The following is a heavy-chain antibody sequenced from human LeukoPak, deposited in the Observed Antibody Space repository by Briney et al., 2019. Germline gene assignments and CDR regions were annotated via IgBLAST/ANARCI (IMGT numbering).Heavy chain of an antibody. J-gene: IGHJ4*02. V-gene: IGHV1-46*01. Sequence: ASVKVSCKASGYTFTSYYMHWVRQAPGHGLEGMGIINPSGGSTSYAQKFQGRVTMTRDTATSTVYMELSSLRSEDTAVYYCARGGSGIVVVTASFDYWGQGTLVTVSS. CDR2: INPSGGST. CDR3: ARGGSGIVVVTASFDY. CDR1: GYTFTSYY. D-gene: IGHD2-21*02.